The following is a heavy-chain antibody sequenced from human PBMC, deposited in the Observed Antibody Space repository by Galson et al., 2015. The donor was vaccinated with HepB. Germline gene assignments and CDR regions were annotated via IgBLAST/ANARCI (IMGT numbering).Heavy chain of an antibody. CDR3: AREYRPGLGSGKYYPNWFDP. Sequence: SLRLSCASSGFTFNTYTMNWVRQAPGKGLEWVSSISASGYYIYYADSVKGRFTISRENARSSLFLQLSSLRAEDTAVHYCAREYRPGLGSGKYYPNWFDPWGQGTLVTVSS. J-gene: IGHJ5*02. V-gene: IGHV3-21*03. CDR1: GFTFNTYT. D-gene: IGHD3-10*01. CDR2: ISASGYYI.